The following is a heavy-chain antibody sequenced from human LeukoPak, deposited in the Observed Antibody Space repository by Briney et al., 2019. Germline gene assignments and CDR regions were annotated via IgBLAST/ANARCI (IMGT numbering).Heavy chain of an antibody. CDR1: GFTFSSYG. J-gene: IGHJ4*02. CDR3: AKDDSTSYYYFDY. D-gene: IGHD2-2*01. CDR2: IRFDGSNK. V-gene: IGHV3-30*02. Sequence: PGGSLRLSCAASGFTFSSYGMHWVRQAPGKGLEWVAFIRFDGSNKYYADSVKGRFTISRDNSKNTLYLQMNSLRAEDTAIYYCAKDDSTSYYYFDYWGQGTLVTVSS.